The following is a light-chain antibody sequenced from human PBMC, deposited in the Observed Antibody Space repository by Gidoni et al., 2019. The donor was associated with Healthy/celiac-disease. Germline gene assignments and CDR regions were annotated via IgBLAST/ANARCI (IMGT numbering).Light chain of an antibody. Sequence: VLTQSPGTLSLSPGERATLSRRASESVSSSYLAWYQQKPGQSPRLLIYGASSRATGIPDRFSGSGSGTDFTLTISRLEPEDFAVYYCQQYGSSPQTFGQGTKLEIK. CDR1: ESVSSSY. CDR3: QQYGSSPQT. V-gene: IGKV3-20*01. J-gene: IGKJ2*01. CDR2: GAS.